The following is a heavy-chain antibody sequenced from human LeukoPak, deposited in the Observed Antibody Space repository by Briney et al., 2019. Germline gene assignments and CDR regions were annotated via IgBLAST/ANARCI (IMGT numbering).Heavy chain of an antibody. D-gene: IGHD5-18*01. CDR2: IYYSGST. J-gene: IGHJ6*03. Sequence: SETLSLTCTVSGGSISSSSYYWGWIRQPPGKGLEWIGSIYYSGSTYYNPSLKSRVTISVDTSKNQFSLKLSSVTAADTAVYYCARGRLVQLWLRYYYYYMDVWGKGTTVTVSS. CDR3: ARGRLVQLWLRYYYYYMDV. CDR1: GGSISSSSYY. V-gene: IGHV4-39*07.